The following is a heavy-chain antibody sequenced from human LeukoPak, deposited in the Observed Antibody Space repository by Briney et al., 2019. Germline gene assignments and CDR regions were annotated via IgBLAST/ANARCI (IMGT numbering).Heavy chain of an antibody. CDR3: AREDDCSSTSCSFDY. J-gene: IGHJ4*02. CDR1: GFTFSSYW. V-gene: IGHV3-7*03. Sequence: GGSLRLSCAASGFTFSSYWMSWVRQAPGKGLEWVANIKQDGSEKHYVDSVKGRFTISRDNAKNSLYLQMNSLRSDDTAVYYCAREDDCSSTSCSFDYWGQGTLVTVSS. D-gene: IGHD2-2*01. CDR2: IKQDGSEK.